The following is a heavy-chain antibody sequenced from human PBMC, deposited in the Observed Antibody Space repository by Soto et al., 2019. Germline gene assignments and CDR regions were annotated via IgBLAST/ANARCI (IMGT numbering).Heavy chain of an antibody. CDR2: INPSGGSP. CDR1: GYTFTSYY. D-gene: IGHD3-3*01. CDR3: ARDGGIITSAEYFQH. Sequence: QVQLVQSGAEVKKPGASVKVSCKASGYTFTSYYIHWVRQAPGQGLEWMGLINPSGGSPSYAQKFQGRVTMTRDTSTNSVYMERSSLRSEDTAVYYCARDGGIITSAEYFQHWGQGTLVIVSS. J-gene: IGHJ1*01. V-gene: IGHV1-46*01.